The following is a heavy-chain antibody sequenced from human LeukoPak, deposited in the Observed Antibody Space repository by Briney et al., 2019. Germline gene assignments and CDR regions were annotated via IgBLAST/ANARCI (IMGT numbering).Heavy chain of an antibody. CDR2: ISSSGSTI. CDR3: ARDEYCTNGVCYALFDY. Sequence: PGGSLRLSCAASGFTFSSYEMNWVRQAPGKGLEWVSYISSSGSTIYYADSVKGRFTISRDNAKNSLYLQMNSLRAEDTAVYYCARDEYCTNGVCYALFDYWGQGTLVTVSS. CDR1: GFTFSSYE. J-gene: IGHJ4*02. V-gene: IGHV3-48*03. D-gene: IGHD2-8*01.